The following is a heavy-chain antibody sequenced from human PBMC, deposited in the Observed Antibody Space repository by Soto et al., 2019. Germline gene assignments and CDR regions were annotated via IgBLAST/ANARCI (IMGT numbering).Heavy chain of an antibody. CDR2: IFTGGST. V-gene: IGHV3-53*04. J-gene: IGHJ3*02. CDR3: ARDRYSSGWLDAFDI. CDR1: GFTVSSNY. D-gene: IGHD6-19*01. Sequence: EVQLVESGGGLVQPGGSLRLSCAASGFTVSSNYMSWVRQAPGKGLEWVSVIFTGGSTYYADSVKGRFTISRHSSKNTLYLQINSLRAEDTAVYYCARDRYSSGWLDAFDIWGQGTMVTVSS.